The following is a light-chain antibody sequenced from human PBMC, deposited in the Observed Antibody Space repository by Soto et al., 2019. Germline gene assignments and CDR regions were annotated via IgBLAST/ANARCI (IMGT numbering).Light chain of an antibody. V-gene: IGKV1-39*01. Sequence: DIQMTQSPSSLSASVGDRVTITCQAGQSISTYLHWYQQKPGKAPNLLIYAASTLQSGVPSRFSGSGSGTDFTLTISSLQPEDFATYFCQHGYSTPLTFGGGTKVDIK. J-gene: IGKJ4*01. CDR2: AAS. CDR1: QSISTY. CDR3: QHGYSTPLT.